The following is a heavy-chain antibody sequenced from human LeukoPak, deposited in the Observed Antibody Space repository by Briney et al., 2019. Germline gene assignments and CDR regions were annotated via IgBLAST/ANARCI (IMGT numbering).Heavy chain of an antibody. D-gene: IGHD2-2*01. CDR3: ARHNYVPAAMVDG. J-gene: IGHJ6*04. CDR2: IYHSGST. V-gene: IGHV4-38-2*01. Sequence: PSETLSLTCAVSGYSISSGYYWGWIRQPPGKELEWIGSIYHSGSTYYNPSLKSRVTISVDTSKNQFSLKLSSVTAADTAVYYCARHNYVPAAMVDGWGKGTTVTVSS. CDR1: GYSISSGYY.